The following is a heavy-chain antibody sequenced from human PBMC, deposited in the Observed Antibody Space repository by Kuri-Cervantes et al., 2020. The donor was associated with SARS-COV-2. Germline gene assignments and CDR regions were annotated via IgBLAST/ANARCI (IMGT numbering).Heavy chain of an antibody. CDR3: AKEYITMIVVVITTGQDAFDI. J-gene: IGHJ3*02. Sequence: LSLTCAASGFTFDDYAMHWVRQAPGKGLEWVSGISWNSGSIGYADSVKGRFTISRDNAKNSLYLQMNSLRAEDTALYYCAKEYITMIVVVITTGQDAFDIWGQGTMVTVSS. CDR1: GFTFDDYA. D-gene: IGHD3-22*01. V-gene: IGHV3-9*01. CDR2: ISWNSGSI.